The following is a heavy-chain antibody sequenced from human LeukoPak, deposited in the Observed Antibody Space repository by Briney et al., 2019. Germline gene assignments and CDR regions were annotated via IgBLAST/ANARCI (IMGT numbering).Heavy chain of an antibody. CDR2: ISSNGGST. V-gene: IGHV3-64*01. D-gene: IGHD3-22*01. J-gene: IGHJ4*02. CDR1: GFTFSSYA. CDR3: ARARYYYDSSGSYFDY. Sequence: PGGSLRLSCAASGFTFSSYAMHWVRQAPGKGLEYVSAISSNGGSTYYANSVKGRFTISRDNSKNTLYLQMGSLRAEYMAVYYCARARYYYDSSGSYFDYWGQGTLVTVSS.